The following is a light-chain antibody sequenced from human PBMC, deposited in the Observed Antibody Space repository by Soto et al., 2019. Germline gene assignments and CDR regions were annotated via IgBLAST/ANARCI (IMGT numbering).Light chain of an antibody. CDR1: RSDVGGYNY. CDR3: SSYTSSSTYVV. J-gene: IGLJ2*01. Sequence: QSALTQPASVSGSPGQSITISCTGTRSDVGGYNYVSWYQQHPGKAPKLMIYDVSNRPSGVSNRFSGSKSGNTASLTISGLQAEDEAAYYCSSYTSSSTYVVFGGGTKLTVL. V-gene: IGLV2-14*01. CDR2: DVS.